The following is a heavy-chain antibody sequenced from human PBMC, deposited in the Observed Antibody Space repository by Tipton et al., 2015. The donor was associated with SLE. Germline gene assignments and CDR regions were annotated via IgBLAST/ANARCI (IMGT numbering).Heavy chain of an antibody. CDR3: ARISVDTTMAQRVDYGMDV. D-gene: IGHD5-18*01. CDR1: GFSISSGYY. J-gene: IGHJ6*02. V-gene: IGHV4-38-2*02. CDR2: IYHSGTT. Sequence: TLSLTCTVSGFSISSGYYWGWIRQPPGKGLEWIGAIYHSGTTYYRSSLKSRVTISVDTSKNQFSLNLRSLTAADTAVYYCARISVDTTMAQRVDYGMDVWGQGTTVTVSS.